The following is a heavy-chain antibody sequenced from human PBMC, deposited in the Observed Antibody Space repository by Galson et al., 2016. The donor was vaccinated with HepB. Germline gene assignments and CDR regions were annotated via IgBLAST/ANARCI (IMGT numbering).Heavy chain of an antibody. CDR2: INTDTGSP. CDR3: ASGSGSSLAF. CDR1: GYSFTTYP. Sequence: VSCKASGYSFTTYPINWVRQAPGQGLEWMGWINTDTGSPAYAQGFTGRYVFSLDSSVSTAYLQIINLKTEDTAVYFCASGSGSSLAFWGQGSLVTVSS. V-gene: IGHV7-4-1*02. J-gene: IGHJ4*02. D-gene: IGHD3-10*01.